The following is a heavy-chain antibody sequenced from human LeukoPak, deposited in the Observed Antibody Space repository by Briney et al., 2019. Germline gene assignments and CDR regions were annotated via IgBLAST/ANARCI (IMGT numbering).Heavy chain of an antibody. J-gene: IGHJ4*02. CDR2: IYYSGST. V-gene: IGHV4-30-4*01. Sequence: PSQTLSLTCTVSGGSISSGDYYWSWIRQPPGKGLEWIGYIYYSGSTYYDPSLKSRVTISVDTSKNQFSLKLSSVTAAGTAVYYCARVLYDTDFDYWGQGTLVTVSS. CDR1: GGSISSGDYY. CDR3: ARVLYDTDFDY. D-gene: IGHD3-16*01.